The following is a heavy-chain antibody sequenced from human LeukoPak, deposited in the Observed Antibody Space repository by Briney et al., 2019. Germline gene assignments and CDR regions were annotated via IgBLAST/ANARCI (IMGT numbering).Heavy chain of an antibody. D-gene: IGHD6-13*01. CDR1: GFTFSSYE. V-gene: IGHV3-48*02. Sequence: GGSLRLSCAASGFTFSSYEMNWVRQAPGKGLEWVSYITNGSSTIQYADSVKGRFTVSRDNAKNSLYLQMNSLRDEDTAIYYCVRDQQYAFDIWGQGTMVTVSS. J-gene: IGHJ3*02. CDR3: VRDQQYAFDI. CDR2: ITNGSSTI.